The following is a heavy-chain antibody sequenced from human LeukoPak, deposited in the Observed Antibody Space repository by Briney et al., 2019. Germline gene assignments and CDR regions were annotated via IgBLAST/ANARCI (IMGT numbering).Heavy chain of an antibody. V-gene: IGHV4-4*02. Sequence: GSLRLSCAASGFTFSSYAMSWVRQSPVKGLEWIGEIYLYGTTKYNPSFTSRVTMSVDRSRNQFSLKLTSVTAADTAVYYCARQKWEQQGRDYYFNGLDVWGPGTTVIVSS. J-gene: IGHJ6*02. CDR1: GFTFSSYAM. CDR3: ARQKWEQQGRDYYFNGLDV. CDR2: IYLYGTT. D-gene: IGHD1/OR15-1a*01.